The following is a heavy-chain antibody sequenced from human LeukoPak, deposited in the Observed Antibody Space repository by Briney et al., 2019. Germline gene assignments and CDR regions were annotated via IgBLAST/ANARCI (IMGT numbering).Heavy chain of an antibody. Sequence: SETLSLTCTVSGGSISSYYWSWIRQPPGKGLEWIGYIYYSGSSNYNPSLKSRVTISVDTSKNQFSPKLGSVTAADTAVYYCARHAWDGYNYWYYFDYWGQGTLVTVSS. J-gene: IGHJ4*02. CDR2: IYYSGSS. CDR3: ARHAWDGYNYWYYFDY. V-gene: IGHV4-59*08. CDR1: GGSISSYY. D-gene: IGHD5-24*01.